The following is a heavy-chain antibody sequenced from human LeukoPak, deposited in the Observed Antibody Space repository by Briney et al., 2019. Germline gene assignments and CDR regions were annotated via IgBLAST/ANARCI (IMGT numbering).Heavy chain of an antibody. Sequence: PGGSLRLSCAASGFTFSSYAMSWVRQAPGKGLEWVSAISGSGGSTSYADSVRGRFTISRDNAKNTLYLQMNSLRAEDTAVYYCARDHYYDSSGYSAGDYWGQGTLVTVSS. CDR1: GFTFSSYA. V-gene: IGHV3-23*01. J-gene: IGHJ4*02. CDR3: ARDHYYDSSGYSAGDY. D-gene: IGHD3-22*01. CDR2: ISGSGGST.